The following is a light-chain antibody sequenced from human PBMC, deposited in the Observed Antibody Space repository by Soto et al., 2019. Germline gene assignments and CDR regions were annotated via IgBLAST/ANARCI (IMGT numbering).Light chain of an antibody. J-gene: IGKJ5*01. CDR1: QSVLYSTNNEHY. V-gene: IGKV4-1*01. Sequence: DIVMTQSPDGLAVSLGERATISCKSSQSVLYSTNNEHYLAWYQQKPGQPPKLLIYWASTRESGVPERFSGSASGTDFTLTISSLQAEDVAVYYCQQYNNWRAITFGQGTRLEIK. CDR2: WAS. CDR3: QQYNNWRAIT.